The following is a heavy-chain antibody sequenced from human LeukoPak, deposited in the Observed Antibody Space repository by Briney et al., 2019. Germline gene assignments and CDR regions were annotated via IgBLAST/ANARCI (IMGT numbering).Heavy chain of an antibody. Sequence: GGSLRLSCAASGFTFSNYLMHWVRQAPGKGLEWVALISYDGSNEYYADSVKGRFTISRDNSKSTLYLQMNSLRPDDTAVYYCARNVWGTYRPTYYFDYWGQGTLVTVSS. D-gene: IGHD3-16*02. CDR1: GFTFSNYL. CDR3: ARNVWGTYRPTYYFDY. V-gene: IGHV3-30-3*01. CDR2: ISYDGSNE. J-gene: IGHJ4*02.